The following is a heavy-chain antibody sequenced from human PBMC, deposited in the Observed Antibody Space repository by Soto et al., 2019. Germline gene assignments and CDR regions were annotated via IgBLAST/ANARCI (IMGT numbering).Heavy chain of an antibody. CDR2: ISWNSGSM. CDR3: AKGQYCSGGSCHDYFDY. Sequence: EVQLVESGGGLVQPGRSLRLSCAASGFTFDDYAMHWVRQAPGKGLEWVSGISWNSGSMGYADSVKGRFTISRDNAKNSLYLQMNSLRAEDTALYYCAKGQYCSGGSCHDYFDYWGQGTLVTVSS. CDR1: GFTFDDYA. V-gene: IGHV3-9*01. J-gene: IGHJ4*02. D-gene: IGHD2-15*01.